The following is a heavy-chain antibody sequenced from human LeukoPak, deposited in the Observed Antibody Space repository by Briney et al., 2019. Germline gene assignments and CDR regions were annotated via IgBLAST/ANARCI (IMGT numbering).Heavy chain of an antibody. D-gene: IGHD2-15*01. V-gene: IGHV3-7*04. CDR2: IKQDGSEK. Sequence: GGSLRLSCAASGFTFSNYWMSWARQAPGKGLEWVANIKQDGSEKYYVDSVKGRFTISRDNAKNSLDLQMNSLRVEDTAVYYCARGLQRYCSGGSCASDIWGQGTMVTVSS. CDR1: GFTFSNYW. J-gene: IGHJ3*02. CDR3: ARGLQRYCSGGSCASDI.